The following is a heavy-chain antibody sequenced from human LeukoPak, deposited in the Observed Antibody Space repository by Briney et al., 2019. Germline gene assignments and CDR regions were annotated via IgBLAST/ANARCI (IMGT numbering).Heavy chain of an antibody. CDR2: FDPEDGET. CDR1: GYTLTELS. V-gene: IGHV1-24*01. J-gene: IGHJ5*02. D-gene: IGHD1-26*01. Sequence: ASVKVSCKVSGYTLTELSMHWVRQAPGKGLEWMGGFDPEDGETIYAQKFQGRVTMTEDTSASTAYMELSSLRSEDTAIYYCTRVSWDSPYNWFDPWGQGALVTVSS. CDR3: TRVSWDSPYNWFDP.